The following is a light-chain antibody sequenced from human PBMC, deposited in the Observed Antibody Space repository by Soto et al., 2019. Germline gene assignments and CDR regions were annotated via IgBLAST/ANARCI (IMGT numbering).Light chain of an antibody. V-gene: IGKV3-20*01. CDR1: QRVTSSY. J-gene: IGKJ1*01. Sequence: EIVLTQSPGTRSLSPGEKATLSCRASQRVTSSYLAWYQQKPGQAPRLLIYGASSKATGIPDRFSGSGSGTDFTLTINRLEPEDFAVYYCQQYGSSPRTFGQGTKVEIK. CDR2: GAS. CDR3: QQYGSSPRT.